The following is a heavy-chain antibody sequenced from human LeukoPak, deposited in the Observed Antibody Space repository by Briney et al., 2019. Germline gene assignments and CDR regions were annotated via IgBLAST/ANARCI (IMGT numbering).Heavy chain of an antibody. Sequence: GASVKVSCKVSGYTLTELSMHWVRQAPGKGLEWMGGIIPIFRSTNYTQNFQGRVTFTADEPTSTIYMELSSLRTDDTAVYYCAYDQWYYGSSGYPTTHYYFASWGQGTLVTVSS. D-gene: IGHD3-22*01. CDR3: AYDQWYYGSSGYPTTHYYFAS. CDR1: GYTLTELS. CDR2: IIPIFRST. J-gene: IGHJ4*02. V-gene: IGHV1-24*01.